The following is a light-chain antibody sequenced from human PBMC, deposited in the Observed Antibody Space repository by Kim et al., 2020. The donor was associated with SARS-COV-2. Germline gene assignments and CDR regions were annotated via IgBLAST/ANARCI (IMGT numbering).Light chain of an antibody. CDR2: WAS. CDR1: QSVLYSSNNKNY. J-gene: IGKJ1*01. CDR3: QQYYSTPVT. V-gene: IGKV4-1*01. Sequence: ATINCKSSQSVLYSSNNKNYLAWYQQKPGQPPKLLIYWASTRESGVPDRFSGSGSGTDFTLTINSLQAEDVAVYYCQQYYSTPVTFGQGTKVDIK.